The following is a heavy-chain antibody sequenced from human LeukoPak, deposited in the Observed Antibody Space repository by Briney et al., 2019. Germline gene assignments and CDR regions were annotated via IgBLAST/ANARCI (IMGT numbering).Heavy chain of an antibody. CDR3: ARVRGSQPFTSFPTDV. Sequence: GASVKVSCKASGYTFTGYYMHWVRQAPGQGLEWMGWINPNSGGTNYAQKLQGRVTMTRDTSISTAYMELSRLRSDDTAVYYCARVRGSQPFTSFPTDVWGKGTTVTVSS. V-gene: IGHV1-2*02. CDR1: GYTFTGYY. D-gene: IGHD3-3*01. J-gene: IGHJ6*04. CDR2: INPNSGGT.